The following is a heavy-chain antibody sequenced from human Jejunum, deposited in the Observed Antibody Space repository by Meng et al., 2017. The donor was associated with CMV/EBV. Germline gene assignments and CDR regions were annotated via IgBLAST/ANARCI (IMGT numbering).Heavy chain of an antibody. V-gene: IGHV1-2*06. D-gene: IGHD6-13*01. J-gene: IGHJ2*01. Sequence: YTFTGYYMHWVRQAPRQGLEYMGRINPNSGVTNYAQKFQGRVTMTRDTSIGTAYMELSRLTSDDTAVYYCARPLIVATAPGDWYFDLWGRGTLVTVSS. CDR2: INPNSGVT. CDR3: ARPLIVATAPGDWYFDL. CDR1: YTFTGYY.